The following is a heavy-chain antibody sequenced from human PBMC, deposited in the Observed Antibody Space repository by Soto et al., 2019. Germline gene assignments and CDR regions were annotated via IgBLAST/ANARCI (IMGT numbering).Heavy chain of an antibody. CDR2: INPNNGHT. J-gene: IGHJ4*02. D-gene: IGHD6-19*01. Sequence: AASVKVSCKASGYTFSSFDIHWVRQATGQGLEWMGWINPNNGHTDSAQKFQGRITMTMDPSISTVYMELSGLTSEDTAVYYCARGRGWRYYWGQGTLVTVSS. CDR3: ARGRGWRYY. V-gene: IGHV1-8*01. CDR1: GYTFSSFD.